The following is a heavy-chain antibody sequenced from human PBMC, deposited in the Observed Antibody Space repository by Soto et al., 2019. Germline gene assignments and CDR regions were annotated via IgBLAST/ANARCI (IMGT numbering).Heavy chain of an antibody. V-gene: IGHV3-23*01. CDR3: AIDFWSGANPHDAFDI. CDR2: ISGSGGST. D-gene: IGHD3-3*01. Sequence: GSLRLSCAASGFTFSSYAMSWVRQAPGKGLEWVSAISGSGGSTYYADSVKGRFTISRDNSKNTLYLQMNSLRAEDTAVYYCAIDFWSGANPHDAFDIWGQGTIVTVS. CDR1: GFTFSSYA. J-gene: IGHJ3*02.